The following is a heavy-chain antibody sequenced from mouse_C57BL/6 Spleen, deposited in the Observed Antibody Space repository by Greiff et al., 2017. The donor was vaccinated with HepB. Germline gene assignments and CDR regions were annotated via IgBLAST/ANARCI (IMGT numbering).Heavy chain of an antibody. Sequence: DVMLVESEGGLVQPGSSMKLSCTASGFTFSDYYMAWVRQVPEKGLEWVANINYDGSSTYYLDSLKSRFIISRDNAKNILYLQMSSLKSEDTATYYCARDPPYYYGSSHWYFDVWGTGTTVTVSS. CDR2: INYDGSST. V-gene: IGHV5-16*01. J-gene: IGHJ1*03. CDR1: GFTFSDYY. D-gene: IGHD1-1*01. CDR3: ARDPPYYYGSSHWYFDV.